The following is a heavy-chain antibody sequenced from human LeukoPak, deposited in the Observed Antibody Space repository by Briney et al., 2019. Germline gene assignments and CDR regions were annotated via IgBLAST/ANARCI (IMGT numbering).Heavy chain of an antibody. CDR3: AKEYCSCTSCAYYYYGMDV. D-gene: IGHD2-2*01. Sequence: PGGSLRLSCAASGFTFDDYTMHWVRQAPGKGLEWVSLISWDGGSTYYADSVKGRFTISRDNSKNSLYLQMNSLRTEDTALYYCAKEYCSCTSCAYYYYGMDVWGQGTTVTVSS. V-gene: IGHV3-43*01. CDR2: ISWDGGST. CDR1: GFTFDDYT. J-gene: IGHJ6*02.